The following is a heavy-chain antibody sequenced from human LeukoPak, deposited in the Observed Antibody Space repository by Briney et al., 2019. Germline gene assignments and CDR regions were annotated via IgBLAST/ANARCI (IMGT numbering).Heavy chain of an antibody. CDR1: GGSFSGYY. J-gene: IGHJ4*02. CDR2: INHSGST. CDR3: TRGGYSGLTH. Sequence: SETLSLTCAVYGGSFSGYYWSWIRQPPGKGLEWIGEINHSGSTNYNPSLKSRVTISVDTSKNQFSLKLSSVTAADTAVYFCTRGGYSGLTHWGQGTLVTVSS. D-gene: IGHD5-12*01. V-gene: IGHV4-34*01.